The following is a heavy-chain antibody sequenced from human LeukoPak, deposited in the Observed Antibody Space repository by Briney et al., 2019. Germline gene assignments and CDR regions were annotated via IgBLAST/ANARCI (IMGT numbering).Heavy chain of an antibody. Sequence: ASVKVSCKASGYTLSQYAMHWVRQAPGQRPEWMGWINSGNSNTKYDQKFQGRVTITRDASANTAYMELSSLRSEDTAVYYCAREQWLGSFYYYYYGPDVWGQGTTVTVSS. CDR1: GYTLSQYA. D-gene: IGHD6-19*01. J-gene: IGHJ6*02. V-gene: IGHV1-3*04. CDR3: AREQWLGSFYYYYYGPDV. CDR2: INSGNSNT.